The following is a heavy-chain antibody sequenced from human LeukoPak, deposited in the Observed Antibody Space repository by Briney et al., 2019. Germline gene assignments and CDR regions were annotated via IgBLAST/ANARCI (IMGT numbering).Heavy chain of an antibody. Sequence: SGPVLVKPPETLTLTCTVSGFSLRTARMGVSWIRQPPGKALEWLSHIFSNDEKSYSTSLKSRLTISKDTSKSQVVLTMTNTDPVDTATYYCARIHGDFWSGYYNDYWGQGTLVTVSS. CDR2: IFSNDEK. CDR3: ARIHGDFWSGYYNDY. J-gene: IGHJ4*02. CDR1: GFSLRTARMG. V-gene: IGHV2-26*01. D-gene: IGHD3-3*01.